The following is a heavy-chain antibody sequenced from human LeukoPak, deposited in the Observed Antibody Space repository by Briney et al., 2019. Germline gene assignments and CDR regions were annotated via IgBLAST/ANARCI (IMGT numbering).Heavy chain of an antibody. V-gene: IGHV4-30-4*01. J-gene: IGHJ5*02. D-gene: IGHD3-9*01. CDR3: ARGGRLRYFDWLPNH. CDR1: GGSISSGDYY. Sequence: PSETLSLTCTVSGGSISSGDYYWSWIRQPPGKGLEWIGYIYYSGSTYYNPSLKSRVTISVDTSKNQFSLKPSSVTAADTAVYYCARGGRLRYFDWLPNHWGQGTLVTVSS. CDR2: IYYSGST.